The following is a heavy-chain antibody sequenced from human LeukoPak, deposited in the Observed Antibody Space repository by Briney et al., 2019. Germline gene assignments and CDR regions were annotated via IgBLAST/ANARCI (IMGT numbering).Heavy chain of an antibody. V-gene: IGHV3-30*01. Sequence: GSLRLSCAASGFTFSSYAMHWVRQAPGKGLEWVAVISYDGSNKYYADSVKGRFTISRDNSKNTLYLQMNSLRAEDTAVYYCARALTPTMIVVDDAFDIWGQGTVVTVSS. J-gene: IGHJ3*02. CDR3: ARALTPTMIVVDDAFDI. D-gene: IGHD3-22*01. CDR2: ISYDGSNK. CDR1: GFTFSSYA.